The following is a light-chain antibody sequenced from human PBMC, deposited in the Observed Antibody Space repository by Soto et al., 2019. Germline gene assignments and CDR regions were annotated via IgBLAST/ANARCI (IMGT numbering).Light chain of an antibody. V-gene: IGLV2-14*01. J-gene: IGLJ3*02. CDR1: SSDVGAYNY. CDR2: DVS. Sequence: QSALTQPASVSGSPGQSITISCTGTSSDVGAYNYVSWYQQHPGKAPKLIIYDVSKRPSGVSNRFSGSKSGNTAFLIISGLQAEDEADYHCSSKTTRTTGVFGGGTQLTVL. CDR3: SSKTTRTTGV.